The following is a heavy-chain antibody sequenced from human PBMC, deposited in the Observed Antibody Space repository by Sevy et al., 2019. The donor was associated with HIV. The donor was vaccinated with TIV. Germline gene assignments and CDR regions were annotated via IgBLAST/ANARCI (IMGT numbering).Heavy chain of an antibody. V-gene: IGHV5-51*01. CDR1: GYSFTSYW. D-gene: IGHD3-10*01. J-gene: IGHJ4*02. CDR2: IYPGDSDT. CDR3: ARQGRYYGSGSYYIFDY. Sequence: GESLKISCKGSGYSFTSYWIGWVRQMPGKGLEWMGIIYPGDSDTRYSPSFQGQVTISADKSISTAYLQWGSLKASDTAMYYCARQGRYYGSGSYYIFDYWGQGTLVTVSS.